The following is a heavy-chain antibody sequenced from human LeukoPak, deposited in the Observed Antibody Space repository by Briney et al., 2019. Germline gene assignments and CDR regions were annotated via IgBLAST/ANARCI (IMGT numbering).Heavy chain of an antibody. D-gene: IGHD2-2*01. CDR1: RYSITSGFY. CDR3: ARLEVPAAINYYYYYMDV. CDR2: IYSSGST. Sequence: PSETLSLTCTVSRYSITSGFYWGWIRPPPGKGLEWIGSIYSSGSTYYNPSLKSRVTISVDTSKNQVSLKLRSVTAADTAVYYCARLEVPAAINYYYYYMDVWGKGTTVTVSS. V-gene: IGHV4-38-2*02. J-gene: IGHJ6*03.